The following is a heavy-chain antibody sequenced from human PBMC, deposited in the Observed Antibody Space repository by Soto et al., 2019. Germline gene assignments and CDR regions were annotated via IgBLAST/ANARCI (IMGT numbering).Heavy chain of an antibody. V-gene: IGHV3-53*01. CDR2: IYSGGST. J-gene: IGHJ4*02. Sequence: GGSLRISCASSVFNASSNYMSRVRQAPGKGLEWVSVIYSGGSTYYADSVKGRFTISRDNSKNTLYLQMNSLRAEDTAVYYCASDLYCSGGSCDDYSGQGTMVTGSS. CDR1: VFNASSNY. D-gene: IGHD2-15*01. CDR3: ASDLYCSGGSCDDY.